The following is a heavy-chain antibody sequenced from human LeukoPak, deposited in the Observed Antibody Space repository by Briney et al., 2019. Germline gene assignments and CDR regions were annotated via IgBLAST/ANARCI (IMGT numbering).Heavy chain of an antibody. CDR1: GYTFTGYY. CDR2: INPNSGGT. CDR3: ARVLFYSSGNKSNRVDY. V-gene: IGHV1-2*02. D-gene: IGHD6-19*01. J-gene: IGHJ4*02. Sequence: ASVKVSCKASGYTFTGYYVHWVRQAPGQGLEWMGWINPNSGGTNSAQKFQGRVTMTRDTSISTAYMELSRLRSDDTAVYYCARVLFYSSGNKSNRVDYWGQGTLVTVSS.